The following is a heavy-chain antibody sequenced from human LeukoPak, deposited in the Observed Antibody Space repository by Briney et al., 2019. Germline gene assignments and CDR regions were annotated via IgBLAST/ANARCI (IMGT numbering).Heavy chain of an antibody. D-gene: IGHD5-12*01. CDR1: GFTFSDYY. CDR3: ARGPSGYHNT. Sequence: GGSLRLSCAASGFTFSDYYMSWVRQAPGKGLVWVSRINSDGSRTYYADSVKGRFTISIDNAKNTLYLQMNSLRAEDTAVYYCARGPSGYHNTGGQGTLVTVSS. V-gene: IGHV3-74*01. CDR2: INSDGSRT. J-gene: IGHJ4*02.